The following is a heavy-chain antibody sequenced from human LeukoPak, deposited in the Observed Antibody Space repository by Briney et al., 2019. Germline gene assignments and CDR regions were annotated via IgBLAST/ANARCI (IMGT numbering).Heavy chain of an antibody. CDR1: GFTFSSYW. D-gene: IGHD3-10*01. CDR3: ARYYYDSGSYSPSFDY. Sequence: PGGSLRLSCAASGFTFSSYWMSWVRQAPGKGLEWVANIKQDGSEKYYVDSVKGRFTISRDNAKNSLYLQMNSLRAEDTAVYYCARYYYDSGSYSPSFDYWGQGTLVTVSS. CDR2: IKQDGSEK. J-gene: IGHJ4*02. V-gene: IGHV3-7*01.